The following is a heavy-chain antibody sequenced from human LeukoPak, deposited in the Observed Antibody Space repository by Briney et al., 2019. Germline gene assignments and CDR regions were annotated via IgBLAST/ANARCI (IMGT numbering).Heavy chain of an antibody. CDR2: IYTSGST. CDR3: ARSDELYYDSSGYYFY. CDR1: GGSISSGSYY. J-gene: IGHJ4*02. D-gene: IGHD3-22*01. Sequence: SETLPLTCTVSGGSISSGSYYWSWIRQPAGKGLEWIGRIYTSGSTNYNPSLKSRVTISVDTSKNQFSLKLSSVTAADTAVYYCARSDELYYDSSGYYFYWGQGTLVTVSS. V-gene: IGHV4-61*02.